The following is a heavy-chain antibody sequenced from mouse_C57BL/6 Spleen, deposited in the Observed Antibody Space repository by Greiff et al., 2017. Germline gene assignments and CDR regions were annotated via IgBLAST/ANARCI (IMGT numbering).Heavy chain of an antibody. CDR1: GYTFTGYW. V-gene: IGHV1-9*01. D-gene: IGHD2-4*01. CDR3: AKRYDYDGAWFAY. Sequence: VQLQQSGAELMKPGASVKLSCKATGYTFTGYWIEWVKQRPGHGLEWIGEILPGSGSTNYNEKFKGKATFTADTSSNTAYMQLSSLTTVDSAIYYCAKRYDYDGAWFAYWGQGTLVTVSA. J-gene: IGHJ3*01. CDR2: ILPGSGST.